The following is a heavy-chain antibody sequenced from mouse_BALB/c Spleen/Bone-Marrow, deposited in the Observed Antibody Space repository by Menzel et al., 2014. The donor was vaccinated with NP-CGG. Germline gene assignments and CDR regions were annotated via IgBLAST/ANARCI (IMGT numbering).Heavy chain of an antibody. J-gene: IGHJ4*01. CDR2: INPYNGDT. D-gene: IGHD2-3*01. CDR3: ARGGLLRAMDY. V-gene: IGHV1-20*02. CDR1: GYSFTGYF. Sequence: EVQLQQSGPELVKPGASVKISCKASGYSFTGYFMNWVMQSHGKSLEWIGRINPYNGDTFYNQKFKGKATLTVDKSSSTAHMELRSLASEDSAVYYCARGGLLRAMDYWVQGTSVTVSS.